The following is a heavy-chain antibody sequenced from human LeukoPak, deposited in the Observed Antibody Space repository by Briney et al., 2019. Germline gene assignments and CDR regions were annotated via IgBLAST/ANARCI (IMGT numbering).Heavy chain of an antibody. J-gene: IGHJ3*02. Sequence: PSETLSLTCTVSGGSISSSSYYWSWIRQHPGKGLEWIGYIYYSGSTYYNPSLKSRVTISVDTSKNQFSLKLSSVTAADTAVYYCAREAYDTPRDAFDIWGQGTMVTVSS. CDR1: GGSISSSSYY. CDR3: AREAYDTPRDAFDI. CDR2: IYYSGST. V-gene: IGHV4-31*03. D-gene: IGHD3-22*01.